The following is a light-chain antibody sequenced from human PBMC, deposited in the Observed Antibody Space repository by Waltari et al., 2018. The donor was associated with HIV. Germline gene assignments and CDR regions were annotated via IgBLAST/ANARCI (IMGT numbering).Light chain of an antibody. V-gene: IGLV1-44*01. Sequence: QSVLTQPPSASGTPGQRVTISCSGSDSNIGSDVVNWYQQLPGTAPKLLIYSNNNRPSGVPDRFSGSKSGTSASLAISGLQSEDECSYYCAAWDATLKALLFGGGTKLTVL. CDR1: DSNIGSDV. CDR2: SNN. CDR3: AAWDATLKALL. J-gene: IGLJ2*01.